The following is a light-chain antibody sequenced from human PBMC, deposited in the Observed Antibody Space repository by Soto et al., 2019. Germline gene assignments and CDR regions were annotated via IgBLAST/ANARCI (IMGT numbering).Light chain of an antibody. J-gene: IGLJ1*01. CDR2: EDS. Sequence: QSALTQPASVSGSPGQSITISCTGTSRDVGGYNYVSWYQQHPGKAPKLMIYEDSNRPSGVSNRFSGSKSANTASLTISGLQAEDEADDYCSSYTSSSTLYVFGTGTKVTVL. CDR1: SRDVGGYNY. CDR3: SSYTSSSTLYV. V-gene: IGLV2-14*01.